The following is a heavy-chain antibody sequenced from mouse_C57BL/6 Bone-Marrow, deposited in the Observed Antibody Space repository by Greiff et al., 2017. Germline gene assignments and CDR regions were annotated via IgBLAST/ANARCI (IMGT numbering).Heavy chain of an antibody. J-gene: IGHJ3*01. CDR2: IDPSDSYT. Sequence: QVQLQQPGAELVMPGASVKLSCKASGYTFTSYWMHWVKQRPGQGLEWIGEIDPSDSYTNYNQKFKGKSTLTVDKSSSTAYIQLSSLTSEDSAVYYCARGGDSSYSNWGFAYWGQGTLVTVSA. D-gene: IGHD2-5*01. CDR3: ARGGDSSYSNWGFAY. CDR1: GYTFTSYW. V-gene: IGHV1-69*01.